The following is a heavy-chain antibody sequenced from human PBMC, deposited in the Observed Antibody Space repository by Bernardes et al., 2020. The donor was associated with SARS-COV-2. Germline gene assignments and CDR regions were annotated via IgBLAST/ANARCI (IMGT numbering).Heavy chain of an antibody. J-gene: IGHJ4*02. CDR1: GGSFSGYY. Sequence: SEPLSLTCAVYGGSFSGYYWSWIRQPPGKGLEWIGEINHSGSTNYNPSLKSRVTISVDTSKNQFSLQLSSVTAADTAVYYCARALTFASGSYFDYWGQGTLVTVSS. CDR3: ARALTFASGSYFDY. CDR2: INHSGST. V-gene: IGHV4-34*01. D-gene: IGHD3-10*01.